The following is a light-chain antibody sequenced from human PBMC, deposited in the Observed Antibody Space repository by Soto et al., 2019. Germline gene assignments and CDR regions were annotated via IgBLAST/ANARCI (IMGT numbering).Light chain of an antibody. CDR3: CSDAGSRV. J-gene: IGLJ3*02. V-gene: IGLV2-23*01. CDR1: SSDVGSYNL. CDR2: EGS. Sequence: QSALTQPASVSGSPGQSITISCTGTSSDVGSYNLVSWYQQHPGKAPKLMIYEGSKRPSGVSNRFSGSKSGNTASLTISGLQAEDAADYYCCSDAGSRVFGRGTKVTVL.